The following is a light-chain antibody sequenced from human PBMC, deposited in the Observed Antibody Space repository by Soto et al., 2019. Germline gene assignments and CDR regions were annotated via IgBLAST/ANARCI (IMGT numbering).Light chain of an antibody. CDR3: LLYYGGAQV. CDR1: TGAVTSGYY. Sequence: QAVVTQEPSLTVSPGGTVTLICASSTGAVTSGYYPNWFQQKPGQAPRALIYNTNNKHSWTPARFSGSLLGGKAALTLSGVQPEDEAEYYCLLYYGGAQVFGGGTQLTVL. J-gene: IGLJ2*01. V-gene: IGLV7-43*01. CDR2: NTN.